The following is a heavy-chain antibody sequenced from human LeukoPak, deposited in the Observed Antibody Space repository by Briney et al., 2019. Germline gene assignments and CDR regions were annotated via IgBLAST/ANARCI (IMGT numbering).Heavy chain of an antibody. V-gene: IGHV4-4*07. Sequence: SETLSLTCTVSGGSIHTYNWMWIRQPAGKGLEWIGRNSISGMGDYNPSLMSRVSISVDKSNNQFYLTLTSVTAADTAVYYCARDREHSYESDFDHWGQGMLVTVS. CDR2: NSISGMG. D-gene: IGHD5-18*01. CDR1: GGSIHTYN. J-gene: IGHJ4*02. CDR3: ARDREHSYESDFDH.